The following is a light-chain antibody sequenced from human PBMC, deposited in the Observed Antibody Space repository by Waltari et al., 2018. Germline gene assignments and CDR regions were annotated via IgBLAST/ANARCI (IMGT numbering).Light chain of an antibody. Sequence: SALTQPRSVSGSPGQSVTISCPGTTNDLGSYHYVSWYQHTPGKAPKLIILDVTKRPSGVPDRLSGSKSGNTASLTISGLRAEDEAEYYCCSYAGSYTWVFGGGTKLTVV. V-gene: IGLV2-11*01. CDR2: DVT. CDR3: CSYAGSYTWV. CDR1: TNDLGSYHY. J-gene: IGLJ3*02.